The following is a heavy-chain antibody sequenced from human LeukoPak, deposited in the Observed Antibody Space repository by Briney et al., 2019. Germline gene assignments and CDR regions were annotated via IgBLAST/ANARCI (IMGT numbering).Heavy chain of an antibody. D-gene: IGHD5-12*01. Sequence: PSETLSLTCTVSGGSISSYYWSWIRQPPGKGLEWIGYIYYSGSTNYNPSLKSRVTISVDTSKNQFSLKLSSVTAADTAVYYCARVLGWLPYYYYYMDVWGKGTTVTVSS. CDR3: ARVLGWLPYYYYYMDV. CDR2: IYYSGST. CDR1: GGSISSYY. V-gene: IGHV4-59*01. J-gene: IGHJ6*03.